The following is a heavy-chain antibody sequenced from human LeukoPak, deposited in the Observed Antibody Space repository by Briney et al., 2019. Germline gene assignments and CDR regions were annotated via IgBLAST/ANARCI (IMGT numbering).Heavy chain of an antibody. J-gene: IGHJ4*02. CDR3: ARGRITMIVVADW. Sequence: GASVKVSCKASGYTFTGYYMHWVRQAPGQGPEWMGWINPNSGGTNYAQKFQGRVTMTRDTSISTAYMELSRLRSDDTAVYYCARGRITMIVVADWWGQGTLVTVSS. CDR1: GYTFTGYY. CDR2: INPNSGGT. V-gene: IGHV1-2*02. D-gene: IGHD3-22*01.